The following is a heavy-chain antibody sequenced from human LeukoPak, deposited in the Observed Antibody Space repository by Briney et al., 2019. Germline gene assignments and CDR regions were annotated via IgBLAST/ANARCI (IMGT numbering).Heavy chain of an antibody. J-gene: IGHJ6*03. D-gene: IGHD3-10*01. CDR2: IYYSGST. Sequence: SETLSLTCTVSGGSISSYYWSWIRQPPGKGLEWMGYIYYSGSTNYNPSIKSRVTISVDTSKNRFSLKLSSVTAADTAVYYCARIKAGGYYYYYYMDVWGKGTTVTVSS. V-gene: IGHV4-59*01. CDR1: GGSISSYY. CDR3: ARIKAGGYYYYYYMDV.